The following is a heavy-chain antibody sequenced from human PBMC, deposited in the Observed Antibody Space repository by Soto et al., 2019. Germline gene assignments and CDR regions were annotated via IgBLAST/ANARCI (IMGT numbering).Heavy chain of an antibody. V-gene: IGHV4-34*01. Sequence: QVQLQQWGAGLLKPSETLSLTCAVYGGSFSGYYWSWIRQPPGKGLEWIGEINHSGSTNYNPSLKSRVTISVDTSKNQFSLKLSSVTAADTAVYYCARGKQQLNEGWFDPWGQGTLVTVSS. CDR3: ARGKQQLNEGWFDP. J-gene: IGHJ5*02. CDR1: GGSFSGYY. D-gene: IGHD6-13*01. CDR2: INHSGST.